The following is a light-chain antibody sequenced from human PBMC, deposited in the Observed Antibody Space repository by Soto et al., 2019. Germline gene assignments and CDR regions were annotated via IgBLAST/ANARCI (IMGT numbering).Light chain of an antibody. V-gene: IGKV3-11*02. CDR2: DAS. CDR1: QDVSIF. J-gene: IGKJ2*01. Sequence: EILLAQSPATLSFSPGERATLSCKASQDVSIFLAWYQQKPGQAPRLLIHDASNRATGVPARFSGSGSGRDFTLTITSLEPVDFAVYYCQQRSTWLYTFGQGTKLEV. CDR3: QQRSTWLYT.